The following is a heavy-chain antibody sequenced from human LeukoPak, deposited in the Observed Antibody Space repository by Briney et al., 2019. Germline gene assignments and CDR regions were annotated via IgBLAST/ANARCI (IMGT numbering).Heavy chain of an antibody. CDR2: VDPEDGET. V-gene: IGHV1-69-2*01. D-gene: IGHD1-26*01. J-gene: IGHJ4*02. Sequence: ASVKVSCKVSGYTFTDYYMHWVQQAPGKGLEWIGLVDPEDGETIYAEKFQGRVTITADTSTDTAYMELSSLRSEDTAVYYCATVSGSFNFDYWGQGTLVTVSS. CDR1: GYTFTDYY. CDR3: ATVSGSFNFDY.